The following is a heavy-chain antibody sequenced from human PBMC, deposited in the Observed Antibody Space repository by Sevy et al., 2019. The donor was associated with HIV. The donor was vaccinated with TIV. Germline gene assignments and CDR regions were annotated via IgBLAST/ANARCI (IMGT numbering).Heavy chain of an antibody. D-gene: IGHD6-13*01. Sequence: GGSLRLSCAASGFTFSGYWMSWVRQAPGKGLEWVANIKQDGSEKYYVDSVKGRFTISRDNAKNSLYLQMNSLRAEDTAVYYCARVTIAAAANDAFDIWGQGTMVTVSS. J-gene: IGHJ3*02. CDR1: GFTFSGYW. V-gene: IGHV3-7*01. CDR2: IKQDGSEK. CDR3: ARVTIAAAANDAFDI.